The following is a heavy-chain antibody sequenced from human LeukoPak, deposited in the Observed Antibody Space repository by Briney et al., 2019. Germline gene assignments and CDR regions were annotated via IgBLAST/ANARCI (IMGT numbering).Heavy chain of an antibody. CDR2: ISGSGDST. J-gene: IGHJ3*02. Sequence: RRSLRPSCAPSGFPLATYAINWVRQAPGNRLEWVSTISGSGDSTYYADSMKGRFAISRDNSKNTLYLQMNSLRAEDTRVYSCAKDYYDSSGYFHYDAFDIWGQGTMVTVSS. CDR1: GFPLATYA. CDR3: AKDYYDSSGYFHYDAFDI. D-gene: IGHD3-22*01. V-gene: IGHV3-23*01.